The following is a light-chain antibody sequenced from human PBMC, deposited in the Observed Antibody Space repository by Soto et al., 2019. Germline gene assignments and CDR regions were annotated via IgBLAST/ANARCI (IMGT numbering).Light chain of an antibody. Sequence: EIVMTQSPATLSVSPGERATLSCRASQSISSNLAWYQQKPGQAPRLLIFGASNRATGIPDRFSGSGSGTEFTLTISSLQSEDFAVYYCHKYNNWPLWTVGQGTKVDIK. CDR2: GAS. CDR3: HKYNNWPLWT. J-gene: IGKJ1*01. CDR1: QSISSN. V-gene: IGKV3-15*01.